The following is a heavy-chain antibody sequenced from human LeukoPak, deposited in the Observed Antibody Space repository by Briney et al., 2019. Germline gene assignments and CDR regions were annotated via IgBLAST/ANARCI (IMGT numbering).Heavy chain of an antibody. Sequence: GGSLRLSCAASGFTFSSYAMHWVRQAPGKGLEYVSAISSNGGSTYYANSVKGRFTISRDNSKNTLYLQMGSLRAEDVAVYYCAREGSYYDILTGYSDYWGQGTLVTVSS. V-gene: IGHV3-64*01. CDR3: AREGSYYDILTGYSDY. CDR1: GFTFSSYA. J-gene: IGHJ4*02. CDR2: ISSNGGST. D-gene: IGHD3-9*01.